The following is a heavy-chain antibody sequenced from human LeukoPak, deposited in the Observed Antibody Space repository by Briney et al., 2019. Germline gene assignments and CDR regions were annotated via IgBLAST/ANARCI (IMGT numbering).Heavy chain of an antibody. CDR3: ARDSGNYYYYYAMDV. CDR1: GYTFNSYG. J-gene: IGHJ6*02. CDR2: ISAYNGNT. D-gene: IGHD1-26*01. V-gene: IGHV1-18*01. Sequence: ASVKVSCKASGYTFNSYGISWVRQAPGQGLEWMGWISAYNGNTNYAQKLQGRVTMTTDTSTNTAYMELRSLRSDDTAVYYCARDSGNYYYYYAMDVWGQGTTVTVSS.